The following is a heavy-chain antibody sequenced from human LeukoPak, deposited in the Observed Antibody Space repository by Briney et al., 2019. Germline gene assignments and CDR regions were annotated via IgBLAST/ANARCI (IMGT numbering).Heavy chain of an antibody. CDR2: IYSGGST. J-gene: IGHJ4*02. CDR3: AREPMDTVMVNGY. CDR1: GFTVSSNY. V-gene: IGHV3-66*01. Sequence: GGSLRLSCAVSGFTVSSNYMSWVRQAPGKGLEWVSIIYSGGSTYYAGSVKGRFTISRDNSKNTLYLQMNSLRAEDTAVYYCAREPMDTVMVNGYWGQGTLVTVS. D-gene: IGHD5-18*01.